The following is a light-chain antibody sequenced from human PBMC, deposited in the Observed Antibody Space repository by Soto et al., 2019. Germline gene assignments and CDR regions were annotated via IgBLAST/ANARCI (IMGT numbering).Light chain of an antibody. CDR2: GAS. CDR1: QSVSSSY. V-gene: IGKV3-20*01. Sequence: EIVLTQSPGTLSLSPGERATLSCRASQSVSSSYLAWYQQKPGQAPRLLIYGASSRATGIPDRFSGSGSGTDFTRTISRLEPEDFAVYYCQQYGSYPVTFGGGTKVEIK. CDR3: QQYGSYPVT. J-gene: IGKJ4*01.